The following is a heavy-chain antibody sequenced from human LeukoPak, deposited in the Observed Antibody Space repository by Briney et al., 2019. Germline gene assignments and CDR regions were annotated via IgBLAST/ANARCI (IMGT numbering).Heavy chain of an antibody. CDR1: GYTFTSYG. D-gene: IGHD3-22*01. V-gene: IGHV1-18*01. J-gene: IGHJ4*02. Sequence: GASVKVSCKASGYTFTSYGISWVRQAPGQGLEWMGWISAYNGNTIYAQKLQGRVTMTTDTSTSTAYMDLRSLRSDDTAVYYCASGGRGFYYDISGYFDYWGQGTLVSVSS. CDR2: ISAYNGNT. CDR3: ASGGRGFYYDISGYFDY.